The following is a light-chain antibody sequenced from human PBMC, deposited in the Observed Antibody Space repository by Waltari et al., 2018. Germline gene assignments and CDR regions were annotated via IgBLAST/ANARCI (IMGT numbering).Light chain of an antibody. CDR1: SSDVGGYNY. J-gene: IGLJ1*01. V-gene: IGLV2-8*01. Sequence: QSALTQPPSASGSPGQSVTISCTGTSSDVGGYNYVSWYQHHPGKAPELMLTDVGKRPSGVPDRFSGSKSGTTASLTISGLQADDEADYYCRSYAGNDGYFFGTGTRVTVL. CDR3: RSYAGNDGYF. CDR2: DVG.